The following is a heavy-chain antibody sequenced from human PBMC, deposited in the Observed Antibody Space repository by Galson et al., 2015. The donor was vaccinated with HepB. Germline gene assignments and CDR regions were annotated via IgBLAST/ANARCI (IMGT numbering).Heavy chain of an antibody. CDR1: GFTFRRYD. Sequence: SLRLSCAASGFTFRRYDMPWVRQTPGKGLEWVSCISYTDGSTYYADSMKGRFTISRDNSKNTLYLQMNSLRAEDTALYYCAKGGWADDWGQGTLVTVSS. V-gene: IGHV3-23*01. J-gene: IGHJ4*02. CDR3: AKGGWADD. D-gene: IGHD1-26*01. CDR2: ISYTDGST.